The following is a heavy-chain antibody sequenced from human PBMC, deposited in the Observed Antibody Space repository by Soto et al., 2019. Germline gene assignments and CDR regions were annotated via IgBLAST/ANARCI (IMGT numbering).Heavy chain of an antibody. CDR2: ISGSSRYT. Sequence: GGSLRLSCAASGFNFSYHYMNWIRQAPGKGLEWVSYISGSSRYTNFADSVKGRFTTSRDNAKNSLYLQMNSLRAEDTAVYYCARHTSGWHYYDYWGQGTPVTVSS. D-gene: IGHD6-19*01. V-gene: IGHV3-11*06. CDR1: GFNFSYHY. CDR3: ARHTSGWHYYDY. J-gene: IGHJ4*02.